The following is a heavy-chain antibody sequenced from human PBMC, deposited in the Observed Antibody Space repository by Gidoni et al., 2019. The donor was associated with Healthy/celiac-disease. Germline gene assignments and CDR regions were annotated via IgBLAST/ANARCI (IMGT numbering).Heavy chain of an antibody. J-gene: IGHJ3*02. D-gene: IGHD1-7*01. Sequence: QVQLQESGPGLVKPSQTLSPTCTVSAGSISSGDYYWSWIRQPPGKGLEWIGYIYYSGSTYYNPSLKSRVTISVDTSKNQFSLKLSSVTAADTAVYYCARDNWNYLGAFDIWGQGTMVTVSS. V-gene: IGHV4-30-4*01. CDR3: ARDNWNYLGAFDI. CDR2: IYYSGST. CDR1: AGSISSGDYY.